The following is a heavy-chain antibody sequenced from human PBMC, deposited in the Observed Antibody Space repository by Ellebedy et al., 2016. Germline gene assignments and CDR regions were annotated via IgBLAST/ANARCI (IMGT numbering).Heavy chain of an antibody. CDR2: ISAYNGNT. V-gene: IGHV1-18*01. Sequence: ASVKVSCXASGYIFTSYNLNWVRQAPGQGLEWMGWISAYNGNTNYAQKLQGRVTMTTDTSTSTAYMELRSLRSDDTAVYYCARDAQIYDYVWGSYRSSFDYWGQGTLVTVSS. CDR1: GYIFTSYN. J-gene: IGHJ4*02. CDR3: ARDAQIYDYVWGSYRSSFDY. D-gene: IGHD3-16*02.